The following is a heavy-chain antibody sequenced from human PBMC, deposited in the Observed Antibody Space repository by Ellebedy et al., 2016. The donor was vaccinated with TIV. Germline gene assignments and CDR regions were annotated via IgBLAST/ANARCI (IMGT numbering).Heavy chain of an antibody. Sequence: MPSETLSLTCNVPDCPFSSYYWSWIRQPPGKGLEWIGYIYYSGSTNYNPSLKSRVTISVDTSKNQFSLELSTVTAADTAVYYCARRTFWSGSFDYWGQGTLVTVSS. CDR2: IYYSGST. J-gene: IGHJ4*02. D-gene: IGHD3-3*01. V-gene: IGHV4-59*01. CDR1: DCPFSSYY. CDR3: ARRTFWSGSFDY.